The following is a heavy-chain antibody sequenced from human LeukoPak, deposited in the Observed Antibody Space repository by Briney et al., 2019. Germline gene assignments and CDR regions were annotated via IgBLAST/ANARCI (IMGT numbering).Heavy chain of an antibody. CDR1: GGSISSGSYY. D-gene: IGHD3-10*01. V-gene: IGHV4-61*02. CDR3: ARGPEDYYGSGSYSFYYYYYMDV. Sequence: SETLSLTCTVSGGSISSGSYYWSWIRQPAGKGLEWIGRIYTSGSTNYNPSLKSRVTISVDTSKNQFSLKLSSVTAADTAVYYCARGPEDYYGSGSYSFYYYYYMDVWGKGTTVTVSS. CDR2: IYTSGST. J-gene: IGHJ6*03.